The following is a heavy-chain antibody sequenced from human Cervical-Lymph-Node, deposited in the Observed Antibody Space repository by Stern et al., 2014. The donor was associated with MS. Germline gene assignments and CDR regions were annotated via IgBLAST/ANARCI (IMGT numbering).Heavy chain of an antibody. V-gene: IGHV1-69*01. CDR2: IIPIIGTA. CDR1: GGTFSSSD. CDR3: ALGGFGHYFEY. D-gene: IGHD3-10*01. Sequence: QLVQSGAEVQKPGSSAKVSCRASGGTFSSSDISWVRQAPGQGLEWMGGIIPIIGTANYAQKYQGRVTITADESTSTAYMELSSLRSEDTAIYYCALGGFGHYFEYWGQGTLVTVSS. J-gene: IGHJ4*02.